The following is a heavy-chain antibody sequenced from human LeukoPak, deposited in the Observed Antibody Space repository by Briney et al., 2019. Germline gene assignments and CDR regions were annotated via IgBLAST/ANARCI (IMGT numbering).Heavy chain of an antibody. Sequence: GGSLRLSCAASGFTFKNFDMSWVRQAPGKGLEWVSTISSNGGTTFYADSVKGRFTISRDNSKNTLYLQMNSLRAEDTAVYYCARSEYYYDSSGYFDYWGQGTLVTVSS. V-gene: IGHV3-23*01. J-gene: IGHJ4*02. CDR3: ARSEYYYDSSGYFDY. CDR1: GFTFKNFD. D-gene: IGHD3-22*01. CDR2: ISSNGGTT.